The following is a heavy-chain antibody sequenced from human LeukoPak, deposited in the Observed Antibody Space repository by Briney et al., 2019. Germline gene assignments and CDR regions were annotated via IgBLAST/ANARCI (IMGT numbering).Heavy chain of an antibody. CDR3: ARDLLGWELHYFDY. CDR2: ISGSSSYI. D-gene: IGHD1-26*01. J-gene: IGHJ4*02. V-gene: IGHV3-21*01. Sequence: ETLSLTCTVSGGSIRSSSYYWGWIRQPPGKGLEWVSSISGSSSYIYYADSVKGRFSISRDNAKNSLYLQMNSLRAEDTAVYYCARDLLGWELHYFDYWGQGTLVTVSS. CDR1: GGSIRSSS.